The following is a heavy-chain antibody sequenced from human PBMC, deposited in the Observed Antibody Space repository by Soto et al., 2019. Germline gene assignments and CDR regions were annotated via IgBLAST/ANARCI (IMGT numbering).Heavy chain of an antibody. J-gene: IGHJ5*02. Sequence: SETLSLTCTVSGGSISSYYWSWIRQSPGKGLEWIGYIYYSGITNYNPSLKSRVTISADTSKNQFSLKLSSVTAADTAVYYCARHLGFCSSGSCYPWFDPWGQGTLVTVSS. CDR2: IYYSGIT. CDR3: ARHLGFCSSGSCYPWFDP. D-gene: IGHD2-2*01. V-gene: IGHV4-59*08. CDR1: GGSISSYY.